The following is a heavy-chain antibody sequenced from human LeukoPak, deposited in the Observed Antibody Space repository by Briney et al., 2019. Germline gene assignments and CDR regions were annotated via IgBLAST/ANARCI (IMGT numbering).Heavy chain of an antibody. CDR2: IYYSGST. V-gene: IGHV4-31*03. Sequence: PSQTLSLTCTVSGGSISSGGYYWSWIRQHPGKGLEWIGYIYYSGSTYYNPSLKSRVTISVDTSKNQFSLKLSSVTAADTAVYYCARGLAGGVVITLGSPGVNWFDPWGQGTLVTVSS. D-gene: IGHD3-3*01. CDR1: GGSISSGGYY. J-gene: IGHJ5*02. CDR3: ARGLAGGVVITLGSPGVNWFDP.